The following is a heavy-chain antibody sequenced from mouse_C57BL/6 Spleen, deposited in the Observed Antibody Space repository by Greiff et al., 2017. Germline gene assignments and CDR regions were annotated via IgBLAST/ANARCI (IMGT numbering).Heavy chain of an antibody. V-gene: IGHV1-72*01. J-gene: IGHJ4*01. CDR3: ARGYYDDDGDGGYYAMDY. D-gene: IGHD2-4*01. Sequence: QVQLQQPGAELVKPGASVKLSCKASGYTFTSYWMHWVKQRPGRGLEWIGRIDPNSGGTKYNEKFKSKATLTVDKPSSTAYMQLSSLTSEDSAVYECARGYYDDDGDGGYYAMDYWGQGTSVTVSS. CDR1: GYTFTSYW. CDR2: IDPNSGGT.